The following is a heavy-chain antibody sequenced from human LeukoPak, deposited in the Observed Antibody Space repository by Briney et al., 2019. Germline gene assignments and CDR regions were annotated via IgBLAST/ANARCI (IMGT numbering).Heavy chain of an antibody. Sequence: GGSLRLSCAASGFTFSSYSMNWVRQAPGKGLEWVSSISSSSSYIYYADSVKGRFTISRDNAKNSLYLQMNSLRAEDTAVYYCARHNDIAAAGIHWGQGTLVTVSP. CDR2: ISSSSSYI. CDR3: ARHNDIAAAGIH. CDR1: GFTFSSYS. D-gene: IGHD6-13*01. V-gene: IGHV3-21*01. J-gene: IGHJ4*02.